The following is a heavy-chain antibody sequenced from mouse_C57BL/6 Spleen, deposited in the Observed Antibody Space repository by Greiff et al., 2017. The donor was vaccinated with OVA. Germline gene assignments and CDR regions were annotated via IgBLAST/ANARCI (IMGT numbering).Heavy chain of an antibody. D-gene: IGHD4-1*01. CDR1: GFNIKDDY. V-gene: IGHV14-4*01. J-gene: IGHJ4*01. CDR2: IDPENGDT. CDR3: TTSGGPMDY. Sequence: EVQLQQSGAELVRPGASVKLSCTASGFNIKDDYMHWVKQRPEQGLEWIGWIDPENGDTEYASKFQGKATITADTSSNTAYLQLSSLTSEDTAVYYCTTSGGPMDYWGQGTSVTVSS.